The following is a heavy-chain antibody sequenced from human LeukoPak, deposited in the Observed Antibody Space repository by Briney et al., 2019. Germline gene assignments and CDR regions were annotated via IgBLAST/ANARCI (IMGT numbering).Heavy chain of an antibody. CDR3: AKGPIVAQDY. J-gene: IGHJ4*02. D-gene: IGHD5-12*01. V-gene: IGHV3-23*01. CDR1: GFTFSSYG. Sequence: GGTLRLSCAASGFTFSSYGMSWVRQAPGKGLEWVSAISGSGGSTNYADSVKGRFTISRDNSKNTLYLQMNSLRAEDTAVYYCAKGPIVAQDYWGQGTLVTVSS. CDR2: ISGSGGST.